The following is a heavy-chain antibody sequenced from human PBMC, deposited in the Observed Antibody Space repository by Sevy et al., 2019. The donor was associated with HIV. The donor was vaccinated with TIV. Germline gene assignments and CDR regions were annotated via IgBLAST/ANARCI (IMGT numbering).Heavy chain of an antibody. D-gene: IGHD2-2*01. V-gene: IGHV3-73*01. CDR1: GFIFSGSA. CDR2: IRSRENNYAT. CDR3: SRHREDIVVDYGMDV. J-gene: IGHJ6*02. Sequence: GGSLRLSCAGSGFIFSGSAIHWVRQASGKGLEWVGRIRSRENNYATTYAESVKGRFTISRDDSKNMVDLQMNSLKTEDTAVYYCSRHREDIVVDYGMDVWGQGTTVTVSS.